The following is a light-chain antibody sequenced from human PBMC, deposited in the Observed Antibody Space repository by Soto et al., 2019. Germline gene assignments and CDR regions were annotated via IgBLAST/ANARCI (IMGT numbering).Light chain of an antibody. CDR1: SSNIGAIYD. CDR2: GNT. Sequence: QAVLTQPPSVSGAPGQRVTISCTGSSSNIGAIYDVQWYQQLPGAAPKLLIYGNTNRPSGVPDRFSGSKSGTSASLAISGLRSEDEADYYCAAWDANLRAWVFGGGTKLTVL. V-gene: IGLV1-40*01. CDR3: AAWDANLRAWV. J-gene: IGLJ3*02.